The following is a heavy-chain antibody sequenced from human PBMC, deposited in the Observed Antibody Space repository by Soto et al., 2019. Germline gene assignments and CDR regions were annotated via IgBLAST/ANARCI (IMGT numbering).Heavy chain of an antibody. CDR2: IRNDGSDK. V-gene: IGHV3-33*01. CDR3: ARAPRMAPFDI. J-gene: IGHJ3*02. CDR1: GFIFSPYV. Sequence: GGSLRLSCAASGFIFSPYVIHGVRQAPGKGLEWVALIRNDGSDKYYAESVTGRFTISRDNSKNTVYLQMNSLRAEDTALYFCARAPRMAPFDIWGQGTMVTVSS.